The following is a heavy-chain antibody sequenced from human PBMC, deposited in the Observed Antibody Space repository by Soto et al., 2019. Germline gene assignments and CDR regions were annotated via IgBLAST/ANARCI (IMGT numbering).Heavy chain of an antibody. Sequence: PSETLSLTCAVYGGSFSGYYWSWIRQPPGKGLEWIGEINHSGSTNYSPSFQGHVTISADKSISTAYLQWSSLKASDTAMYYCARRGSSPYYYYGMDVWGQGTTVTVSS. V-gene: IGHV4-34*01. J-gene: IGHJ6*02. CDR3: ARRGSSPYYYYGMDV. CDR1: GGSFSGYY. CDR2: INHSGST. D-gene: IGHD6-6*01.